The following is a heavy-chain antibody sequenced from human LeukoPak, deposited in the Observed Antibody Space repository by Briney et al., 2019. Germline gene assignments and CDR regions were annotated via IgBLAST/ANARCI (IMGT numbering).Heavy chain of an antibody. V-gene: IGHV3-33*01. D-gene: IGHD2-2*01. J-gene: IGHJ4*02. CDR3: ARDWSDIVVVPAAIL. Sequence: PGGSLRPSCAASGFTFSSYGMHWVRQAPGKGLEWVAVIWYDGSNKYCADSVKGRFTISRDNSKNTLYLQMNSLRAEDTAVYYCARDWSDIVVVPAAILWGQGTLVTVSS. CDR1: GFTFSSYG. CDR2: IWYDGSNK.